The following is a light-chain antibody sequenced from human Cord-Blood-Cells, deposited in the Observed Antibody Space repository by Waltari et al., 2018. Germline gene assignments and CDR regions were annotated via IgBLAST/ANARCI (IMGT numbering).Light chain of an antibody. V-gene: IGKV1-39*01. J-gene: IGKJ1*01. CDR1: QSISSY. Sequence: DITMSQSPSYLSASVGDRVTTTCRASQSISSYLNWYQQKPGKAPKLLIYAASSLQSGVPSRFSGSGSGTDFTLTISSLQPEDFATYYCQQSYSTPWTFGQGTKVEIK. CDR3: QQSYSTPWT. CDR2: AAS.